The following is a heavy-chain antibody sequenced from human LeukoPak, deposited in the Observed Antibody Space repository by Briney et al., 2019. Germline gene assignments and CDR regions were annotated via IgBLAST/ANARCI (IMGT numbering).Heavy chain of an antibody. V-gene: IGHV3-30*18. D-gene: IGHD3-16*01. CDR2: ISYDGSNK. Sequence: PGGSLRLSCAASGFTFSSYGMHWVRQAPGKGLEWVAVISYDGSNKYYADSVKGRFTISRDNSKNTLYLQMNSLRVEDSALYYCAKNRMGVYYFDYWGQGTLVTVSS. J-gene: IGHJ4*02. CDR3: AKNRMGVYYFDY. CDR1: GFTFSSYG.